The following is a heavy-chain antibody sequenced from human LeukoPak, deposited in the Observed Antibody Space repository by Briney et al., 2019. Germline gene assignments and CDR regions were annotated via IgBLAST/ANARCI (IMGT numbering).Heavy chain of an antibody. CDR2: IRFDGNNK. J-gene: IGHJ6*02. D-gene: IGHD2-21*02. CDR1: GFTFSSYG. V-gene: IGHV3-30*02. Sequence: GGSLRLSCAASGFTFSSYGMHWVRQAPGKGLEWVAFIRFDGNNKYYADSVKGRFTISRDNSKNTLYLQMNGLRAEDTAVYYCARDGCGGDCHWDYYYGMDVWGQGTTVTVSS. CDR3: ARDGCGGDCHWDYYYGMDV.